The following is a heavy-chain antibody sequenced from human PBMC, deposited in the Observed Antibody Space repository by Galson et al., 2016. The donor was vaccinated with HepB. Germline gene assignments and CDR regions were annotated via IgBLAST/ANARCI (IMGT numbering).Heavy chain of an antibody. D-gene: IGHD6-13*01. V-gene: IGHV3-23*01. Sequence: SLRLSCAASGFIFGNYAMNWVRQAPGKGLQWVSSISGAADHTIYAASVKGRFTISRDNSKNTLYLQMSRLRVDDTAIYYCAKDIGQQPHTYFDPWGQGTLVTVSS. CDR2: ISGAADHT. J-gene: IGHJ5*02. CDR1: GFIFGNYA. CDR3: AKDIGQQPHTYFDP.